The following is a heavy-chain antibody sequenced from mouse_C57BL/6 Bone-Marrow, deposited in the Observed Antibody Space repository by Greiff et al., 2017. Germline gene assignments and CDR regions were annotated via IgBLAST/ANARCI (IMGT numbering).Heavy chain of an antibody. J-gene: IGHJ1*03. Sequence: VQLQPSGAELAKPGASVTLSCKASGYTFTSYWMHWVKQRPGQGLEWIGYINPSSGYTKYNQKVKDKATLTADNSSSTAYMHLIILTYEDSAVYYCARLRRYYGPDWYFDVWGTGTTVTVSS. D-gene: IGHD1-2*01. CDR2: INPSSGYT. CDR3: ARLRRYYGPDWYFDV. V-gene: IGHV1-7*01. CDR1: GYTFTSYW.